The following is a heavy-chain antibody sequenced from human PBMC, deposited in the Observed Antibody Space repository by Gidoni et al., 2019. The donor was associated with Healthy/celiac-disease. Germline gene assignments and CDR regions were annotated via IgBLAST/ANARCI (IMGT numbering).Heavy chain of an antibody. D-gene: IGHD1-20*01. J-gene: IGHJ4*02. CDR1: GCTFRSYA. V-gene: IGHV3-23*01. Sequence: EVQLLESGGGLVQPGGSLRLSCAASGCTFRSYAMSWVRQVPGKGLEWVSAISGSVGSTYYADSVKGRFTISRDNSKNTLYLQMNSLRAEDTAVYYCAKGNDRGITGTYFDYWGQGTLVTVSS. CDR2: ISGSVGST. CDR3: AKGNDRGITGTYFDY.